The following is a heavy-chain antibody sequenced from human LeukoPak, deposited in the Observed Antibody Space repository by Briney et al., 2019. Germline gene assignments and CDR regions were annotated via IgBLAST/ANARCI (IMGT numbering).Heavy chain of an antibody. D-gene: IGHD2-2*01. J-gene: IGHJ4*02. CDR2: INPNSGGT. CDR3: AREVDCSSPSCQLDY. Sequence: ASVKVSCKASGYTFTGYYMHWVRQAPGQGLEWMAWINPNSGGTNYAQKFQGRVTMTRDTSITIAYLELSSLRSDDTAVYYCAREVDCSSPSCQLDYWGQGTLDTVSS. CDR1: GYTFTGYY. V-gene: IGHV1-2*02.